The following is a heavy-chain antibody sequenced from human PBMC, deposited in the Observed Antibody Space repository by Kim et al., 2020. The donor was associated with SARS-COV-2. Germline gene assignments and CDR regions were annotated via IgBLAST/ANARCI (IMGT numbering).Heavy chain of an antibody. D-gene: IGHD3-3*01. CDR1: GFTFSSYF. J-gene: IGHJ4*02. V-gene: IGHV3-23*01. CDR3: VKDETLSGINFFLY. Sequence: GGSLRLSCAASGFTFSSYFLTWVRQAPGKGPEWVSGVRGGETYYADSVRGRVTVSTDISKNTLYLHMNSMRAEDTAVDYCVKDETLSGINFFLYLCQGAL. CDR2: VRGGET.